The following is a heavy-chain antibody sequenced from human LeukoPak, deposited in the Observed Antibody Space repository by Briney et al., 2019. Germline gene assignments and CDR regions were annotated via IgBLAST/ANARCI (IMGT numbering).Heavy chain of an antibody. Sequence: GGSLRLSCAVSGITLSNYGMSWVRQAPGKGLEWVSYISSSGSTIYYADSVKGRFTISRDNAKNSLYLQMNSLRAEDTAVYYCARGGAAAHYWGQGTLVTVSS. CDR1: GITLSNYG. V-gene: IGHV3-48*04. J-gene: IGHJ4*02. CDR3: ARGGAAAHY. CDR2: ISSSGSTI. D-gene: IGHD6-13*01.